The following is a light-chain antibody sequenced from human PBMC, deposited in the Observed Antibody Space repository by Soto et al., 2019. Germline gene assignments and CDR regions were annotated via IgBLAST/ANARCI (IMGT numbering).Light chain of an antibody. Sequence: DIQMTQSPSSLSASVGDRVTITCRASQSISTYLNWYQQKRGKAPKLLIYAASNLDTAVPSRFSGSGSRTDFTLTISSLQPEDFATYFCQQSYSIPLGFGQGTRLEIK. J-gene: IGKJ5*01. CDR2: AAS. CDR1: QSISTY. CDR3: QQSYSIPLG. V-gene: IGKV1-39*01.